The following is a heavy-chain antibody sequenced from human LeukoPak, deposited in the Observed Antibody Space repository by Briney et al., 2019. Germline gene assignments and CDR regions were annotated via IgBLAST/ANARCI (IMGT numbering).Heavy chain of an antibody. Sequence: GSLRLSCAASGFTFSSYPMHWVRQVPGKGLEWVAVISYDGSNKYYADSVKGRFTISRDNSKNTLYLQMNSLRAEDTAVYYCARDLEDSSPFGAFDMWGQGTMVTASS. CDR2: ISYDGSNK. CDR1: GFTFSSYP. V-gene: IGHV3-30-3*01. CDR3: ARDLEDSSPFGAFDM. D-gene: IGHD3-22*01. J-gene: IGHJ3*02.